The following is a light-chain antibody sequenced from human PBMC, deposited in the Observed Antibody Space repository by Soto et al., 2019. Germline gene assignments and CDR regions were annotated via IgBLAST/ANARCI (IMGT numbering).Light chain of an antibody. CDR2: EVS. J-gene: IGLJ3*02. Sequence: QSALTQPPSASGSPGQSVTIFCTGTSSDVGDYNYVSWYQQYPGKAPKLMIYEVSKRPSGVPDRFSGSKSGNTASLTVSGLQAEDEADYYCSSYAGSNNWVFGGGTKLTVL. V-gene: IGLV2-8*01. CDR3: SSYAGSNNWV. CDR1: SSDVGDYNY.